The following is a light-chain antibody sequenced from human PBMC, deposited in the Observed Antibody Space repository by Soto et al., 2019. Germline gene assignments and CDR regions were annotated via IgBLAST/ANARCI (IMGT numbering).Light chain of an antibody. Sequence: DVVMTQSPLSLPVTLGQPASISCRSSQSLVYSDGNTYLNWFQQRPGQSPRRLIYKVSNRDSGVPDRFSGSGSGTDFTLTISSLEPEDFAVYYCQQRSNWPWTFGQGTKVDIK. CDR1: QSLVYSDGNTY. J-gene: IGKJ1*01. V-gene: IGKV2-30*01. CDR3: QQRSNWPWT. CDR2: KVS.